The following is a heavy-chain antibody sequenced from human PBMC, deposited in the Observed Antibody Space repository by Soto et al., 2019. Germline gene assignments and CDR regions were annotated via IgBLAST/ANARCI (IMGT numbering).Heavy chain of an antibody. J-gene: IGHJ6*02. CDR3: VSRHPQAAAGTMYGMDV. Sequence: GESLKISCKGSGYSFTSYWISWVRQMPGKGLEWMGRIDPSDSYTNYSPSFQGHVTISADKSISTAYLQWSSLKASDTAMYYCVSRHPQAAAGTMYGMDVWGQGTTVTVSS. D-gene: IGHD6-13*01. V-gene: IGHV5-10-1*01. CDR2: IDPSDSYT. CDR1: GYSFTSYW.